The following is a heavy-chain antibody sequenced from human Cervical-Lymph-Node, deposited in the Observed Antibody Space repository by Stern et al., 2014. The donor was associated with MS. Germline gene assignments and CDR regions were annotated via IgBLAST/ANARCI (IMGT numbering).Heavy chain of an antibody. D-gene: IGHD3-10*01. CDR3: ARPLRGINNAFDA. Sequence: QLVQSGGEVKKAGESLKISCKGSGYSFSNTWIAWVRQMPGKGLEWMGFIYPEDSDTRYSPSFQGQVSISADTSISTTYLHWGSLKASDTAMYFCARPLRGINNAFDAWGQGTMVTVYS. V-gene: IGHV5-51*01. CDR2: IYPEDSDT. CDR1: GYSFSNTW. J-gene: IGHJ3*01.